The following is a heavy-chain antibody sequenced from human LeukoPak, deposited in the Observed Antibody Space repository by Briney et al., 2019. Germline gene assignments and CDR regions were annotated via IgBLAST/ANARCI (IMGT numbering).Heavy chain of an antibody. CDR3: ARDGFYGDYVAD. CDR2: IIPILGIA. V-gene: IGHV1-69*04. Sequence: ASVKVSCKAPGGTFSSYAISWVRQAPGQGLEWMGRIIPILGIANYAQKFQGRVTITADKSTSTAYMELSSLRSEDTAVYYCARDGFYGDYVADWGQGTLVTVSS. J-gene: IGHJ4*02. CDR1: GGTFSSYA. D-gene: IGHD4-17*01.